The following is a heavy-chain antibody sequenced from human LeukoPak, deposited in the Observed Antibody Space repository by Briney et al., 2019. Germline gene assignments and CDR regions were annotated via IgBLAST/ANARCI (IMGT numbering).Heavy chain of an antibody. CDR2: IIPIFGTA. CDR3: AKLYGSGSYWQRGWFDP. Sequence: AASVKVSCKASGGTFSSYAISWVRQAPGQGLEWMGGIIPIFGTANYAQKFQGRVTITTDESTSTAYMELSSLRSEDTAVYYCAKLYGSGSYWQRGWFDPWGQGTLVTVSS. CDR1: GGTFSSYA. J-gene: IGHJ5*02. V-gene: IGHV1-69*05. D-gene: IGHD3-10*01.